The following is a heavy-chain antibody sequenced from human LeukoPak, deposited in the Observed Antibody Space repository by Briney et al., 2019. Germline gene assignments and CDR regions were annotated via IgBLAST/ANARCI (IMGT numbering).Heavy chain of an antibody. CDR2: INAGNGNT. J-gene: IGHJ4*02. D-gene: IGHD6-13*01. V-gene: IGHV1-3*01. CDR3: ARVGVSSSFDY. CDR1: GXTFXXYA. Sequence: KVSCKASGXTFXXYAXHWVRQAPGQRLEWMGWINAGNGNTKYSQKFQGRVTITRDTSASAAYMELSSLRSEDTAVYYCARVGVSSSFDYWGQGTLVTVSS.